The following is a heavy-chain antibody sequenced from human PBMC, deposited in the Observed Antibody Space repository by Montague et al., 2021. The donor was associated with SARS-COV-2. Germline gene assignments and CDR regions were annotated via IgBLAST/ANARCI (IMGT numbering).Heavy chain of an antibody. J-gene: IGHJ4*02. D-gene: IGHD2-8*02. V-gene: IGHV4-39*07. CDR3: ARDEYNRYWYKY. CDR2: ICFTGXT. Sequence: SETLSLTCSVSGDSISRSHYFWAWIRQPPGMGLEWIGSICFTGXTXYXXXXKSRVTISLDTSKNQFSLKLSSVTAADTAVYYCARDEYNRYWYKYWGQEALVTVSS. CDR1: GDSISRSHYF.